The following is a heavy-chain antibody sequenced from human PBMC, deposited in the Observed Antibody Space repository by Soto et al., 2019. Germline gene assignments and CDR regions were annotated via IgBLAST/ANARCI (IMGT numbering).Heavy chain of an antibody. Sequence: SETLSLTCTVSGGSVSSGSYYWSWLRQPPGKGLEWIGYIYYSGSTNYNPSLKSRVTISVDTSKNQFSLKLSSVTAADTAVYYCARVDSSGWYRYNWFDPWGQGTLVTVSS. CDR3: ARVDSSGWYRYNWFDP. J-gene: IGHJ5*02. CDR1: GGSVSSGSYY. D-gene: IGHD6-19*01. CDR2: IYYSGST. V-gene: IGHV4-61*01.